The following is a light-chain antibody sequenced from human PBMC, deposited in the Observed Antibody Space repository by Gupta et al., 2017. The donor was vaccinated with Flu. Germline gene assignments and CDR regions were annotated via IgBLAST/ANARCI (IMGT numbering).Light chain of an antibody. Sequence: DVQLTQSPVSLSASVGDRVTITCRATQSIGTYVAWFQQKPGKAPKALIYGASNLQSGVPSRFSGSGFGTDFALTITSLQPDDFATYFCQQSKKYPRTFGQGTKV. CDR1: QSIGTY. CDR2: GAS. V-gene: IGKV1-16*01. CDR3: QQSKKYPRT. J-gene: IGKJ1*01.